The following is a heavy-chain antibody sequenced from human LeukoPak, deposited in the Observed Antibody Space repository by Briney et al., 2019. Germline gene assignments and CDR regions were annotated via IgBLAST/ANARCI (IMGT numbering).Heavy chain of an antibody. CDR3: ARVPYSFDYGGNWFDP. D-gene: IGHD4-17*01. CDR2: ISNDGSNK. J-gene: IGHJ5*02. CDR1: GFTFYSYA. Sequence: PGGSLRLSCAASGFTFYSYAMHWVRQAPGKGLEWVAVISNDGSNKNYADSVKGRFTVSRDNSQNTMRLQMNSLRVEDTAVYYCARVPYSFDYGGNWFDPWGQGTRVTVSS. V-gene: IGHV3-30*04.